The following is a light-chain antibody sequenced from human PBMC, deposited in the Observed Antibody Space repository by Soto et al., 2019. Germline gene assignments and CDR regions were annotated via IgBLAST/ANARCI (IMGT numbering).Light chain of an antibody. CDR3: QKYNSAPP. J-gene: IGKJ3*01. Sequence: DIPITQSPSSLSASVGDRVTITCRASQGISNYLAWYQQKPGKVPKLLIYAASTFQSGVPSRFSGSGSGTDFTLTISSLQPEDVATYYCQKYNSAPPFGPGTKVDIK. V-gene: IGKV1-27*01. CDR1: QGISNY. CDR2: AAS.